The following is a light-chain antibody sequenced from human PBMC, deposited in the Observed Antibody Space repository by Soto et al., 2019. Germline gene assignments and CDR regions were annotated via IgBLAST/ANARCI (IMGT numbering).Light chain of an antibody. J-gene: IGKJ3*01. CDR3: QAYGSSSGT. CDR2: GAS. CDR1: QSVSSSY. Sequence: EIVLTQSPGTLSLSPGERATLSCRASQSVSSSYLAWYQQKPGQAPRLLIYGASSRATGIPDRFSGSGSGTDFTLTISRLEPEDFAVYYCQAYGSSSGTFGPGTKVDI. V-gene: IGKV3-20*01.